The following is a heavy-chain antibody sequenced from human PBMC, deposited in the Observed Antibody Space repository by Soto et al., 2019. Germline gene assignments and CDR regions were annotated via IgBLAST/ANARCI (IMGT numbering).Heavy chain of an antibody. CDR2: ISTTSTYT. CDR3: ARDDGLSSTNVKAFDI. D-gene: IGHD2-2*01. V-gene: IGHV3-21*01. CDR1: GFTFSRYY. Sequence: ELQLVESGGGLVEPGESLRLSCAASGFTFSRYYMNWVRQAPGKGLEWVSSISTTSTYTHYADSLKGRFTISRDNAKKLLYLQMDSLRAEATAVYYCARDDGLSSTNVKAFDIWGQGAKVTVSS. J-gene: IGHJ3*02.